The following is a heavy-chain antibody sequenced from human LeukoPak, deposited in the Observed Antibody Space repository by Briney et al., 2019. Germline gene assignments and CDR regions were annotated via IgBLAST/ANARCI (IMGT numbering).Heavy chain of an antibody. V-gene: IGHV1-18*01. CDR3: ARDNRVGYYYYMDV. J-gene: IGHJ6*03. CDR2: ISAYNGNT. Sequence: ASVTVSCTASGGTFSSYAISWVRQAPGQGLEWMGWISAYNGNTNYAQKLQGRVTMTTDTSTSTAYMELRSLRSDDTAVYYCARDNRVGYYYYMDVWGKGTTVTVSS. CDR1: GGTFSSYA. D-gene: IGHD1-14*01.